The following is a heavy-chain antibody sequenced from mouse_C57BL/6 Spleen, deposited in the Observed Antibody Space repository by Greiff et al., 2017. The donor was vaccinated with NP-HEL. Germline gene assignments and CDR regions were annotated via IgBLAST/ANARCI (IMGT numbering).Heavy chain of an antibody. CDR2: IYPGDGDT. D-gene: IGHD4-1*01. CDR1: GYAFSSSW. Sequence: QVQLQQSGPELVKPGASVKISCKASGYAFSSSWMNWVKQRPGKGLEWIGRIYPGDGDTNYNGKFKGKATLTADKSSSTAYMQLSSLTSEDSAVYFCARTGLVYWGQGTTLTVSS. CDR3: ARTGLVY. J-gene: IGHJ2*01. V-gene: IGHV1-82*01.